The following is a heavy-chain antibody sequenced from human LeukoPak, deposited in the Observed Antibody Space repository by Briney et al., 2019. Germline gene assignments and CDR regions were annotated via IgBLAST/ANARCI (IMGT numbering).Heavy chain of an antibody. CDR1: GYTFTSYY. D-gene: IGHD3-22*01. CDR3: AKDLYSSGYYYTFDY. Sequence: ASVKVSCKASGYTFTSYYMHWVRQAPGQGLEWMGIINPSGGSTSYAQKFQGRVTMTRDTSTSTVYMELSSLRAEDTAVYYCAKDLYSSGYYYTFDYWGQGTLVTVSS. J-gene: IGHJ4*02. V-gene: IGHV1-46*01. CDR2: INPSGGST.